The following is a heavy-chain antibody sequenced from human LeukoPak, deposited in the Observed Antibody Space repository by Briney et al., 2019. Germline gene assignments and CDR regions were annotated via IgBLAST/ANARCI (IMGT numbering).Heavy chain of an antibody. D-gene: IGHD3-10*01. CDR2: TYHSGST. Sequence: SETLSLTCTLSGYSISSGHYWGWIRQPPGKGLEWIGSTYHSGSTYYNPSLKSRVTISLDTSRNQFSLKLNSVTAADTAVYYCAKSNGYGLVDIWGQGTMVTVSS. V-gene: IGHV4-38-2*02. CDR1: GYSISSGHY. CDR3: AKSNGYGLVDI. J-gene: IGHJ3*02.